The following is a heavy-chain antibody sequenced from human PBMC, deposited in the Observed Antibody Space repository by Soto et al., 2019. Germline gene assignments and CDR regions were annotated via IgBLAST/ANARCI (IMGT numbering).Heavy chain of an antibody. D-gene: IGHD3-10*01. J-gene: IGHJ6*02. V-gene: IGHV3-23*01. Sequence: GGSLRLSCAASGITFSSYAMSWVRQAPGKGLEWVSALSGSGGSTYYADSVKGRFTISRDNSKNTLDLQMNSLRAEDTAVYYGAKEPRGRGSNGMDVWGQGTTVTVPS. CDR3: AKEPRGRGSNGMDV. CDR1: GITFSSYA. CDR2: LSGSGGST.